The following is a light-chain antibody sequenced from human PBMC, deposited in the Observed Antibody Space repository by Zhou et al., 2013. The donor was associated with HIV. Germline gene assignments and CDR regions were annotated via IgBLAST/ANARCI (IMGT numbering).Light chain of an antibody. V-gene: IGKV3-15*01. CDR3: LPSTNSLSPLT. Sequence: EVVMTQSPVTLSVSPGEGATLSCRASQSVNNYLAWYQQKPGQAPRLLIYDSSTRANDIPTRFSGSGSGSEFTLTISSLQSEXIRYYLLLPSTNSLSPLTFGGGTKVEIK. CDR2: DSS. J-gene: IGKJ4*01. CDR1: QSVNNY.